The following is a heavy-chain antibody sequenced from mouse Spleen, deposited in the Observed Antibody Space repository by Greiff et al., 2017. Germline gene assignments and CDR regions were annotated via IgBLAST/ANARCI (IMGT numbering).Heavy chain of an antibody. CDR1: GFSLTSYG. D-gene: IGHD2-4*01. CDR2: IWAGGST. Sequence: VMLVESGPGLVAPSQSLSITCTVSGFSLTSYGVHWVRQPPGKGLEWLGVIWAGGSTNYNSALMSRLSISKDNSKSQVFLKMNSLQTDDTAMYYCARGSTMITGGSFDYWGQGTTLTVSS. CDR3: ARGSTMITGGSFDY. J-gene: IGHJ2*01. V-gene: IGHV2-9*02.